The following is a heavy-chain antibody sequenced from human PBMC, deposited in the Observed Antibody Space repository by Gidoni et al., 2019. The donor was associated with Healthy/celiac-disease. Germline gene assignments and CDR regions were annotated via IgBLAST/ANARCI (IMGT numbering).Heavy chain of an antibody. V-gene: IGHV4-34*01. CDR2: INHSGST. Sequence: QVQLQQWGAGLLKPSETLSLTCAVYGGSFSGYYWSWIRQPPGKGLEWIGEINHSGSTNYNPSLKSRVTISVDTAKNQFSLKLSSVTAADTAVYYCARATRFTRWFDPWGQGTLVTVSS. J-gene: IGHJ5*02. D-gene: IGHD3-10*01. CDR3: ARATRFTRWFDP. CDR1: GGSFSGYY.